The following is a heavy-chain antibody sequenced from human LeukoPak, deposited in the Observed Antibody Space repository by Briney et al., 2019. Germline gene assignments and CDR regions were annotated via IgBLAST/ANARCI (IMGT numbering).Heavy chain of an antibody. Sequence: SVKLSCKSSGYTFTDYYMHCVRQAPGQGFEWMGCINPNDGDTHYAQKFQGRVTMTGDTSISTAHMEVSRVRSDDTAVYYCARANFLYCSSTSCLFDYWGQGTLVTVSS. CDR3: ARANFLYCSSTSCLFDY. CDR1: GYTFTDYY. V-gene: IGHV1-2*02. J-gene: IGHJ4*02. CDR2: INPNDGDT. D-gene: IGHD2-2*01.